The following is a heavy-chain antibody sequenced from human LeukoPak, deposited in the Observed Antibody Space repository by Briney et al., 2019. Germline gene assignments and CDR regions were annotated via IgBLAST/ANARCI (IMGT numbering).Heavy chain of an antibody. D-gene: IGHD3-10*01. J-gene: IGHJ4*02. Sequence: GGSLRLSCAASGFTFSSYSMNWVRQAPGKGLEWVSSISSSRSYIYYADSVKGRFTISRDNSKNTLYLQMNSLRAADTAVYYCARVYQGVSLFDGIDYWGQGTLVTVSS. V-gene: IGHV3-21*01. CDR3: ARVYQGVSLFDGIDY. CDR2: ISSSRSYI. CDR1: GFTFSSYS.